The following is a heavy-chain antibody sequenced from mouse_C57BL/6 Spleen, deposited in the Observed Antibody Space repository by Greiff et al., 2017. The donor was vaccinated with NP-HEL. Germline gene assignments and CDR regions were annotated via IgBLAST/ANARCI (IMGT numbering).Heavy chain of an antibody. V-gene: IGHV1-80*01. CDR1: GYAFSSYW. CDR2: IYPGDGDT. D-gene: IGHD4-1*01. Sequence: VQLQESGAELVKPGASVKISCKASGYAFSSYWMNWVKQRPGKGLEWIGQIYPGDGDTNYNGKFKGKATLTADKSSSTAYMQLSSLTSEDSAVLFCAPNWDYAMDYWGQGTSVTVPS. CDR3: APNWDYAMDY. J-gene: IGHJ4*01.